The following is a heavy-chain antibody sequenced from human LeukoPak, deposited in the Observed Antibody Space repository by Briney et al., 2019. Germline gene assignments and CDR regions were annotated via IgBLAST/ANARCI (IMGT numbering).Heavy chain of an antibody. D-gene: IGHD1-26*01. CDR2: INHSGST. J-gene: IGHJ5*02. Sequence: SETLSLTCAVYGGSFSGYYWSWIRQPPGKGLEWIGEINHSGSTNYNPSLKSRVTISVDTSKNQFSLKLSSVTAADTAVYYCARTPRTIVGATGGRFDPWGQGTLVTVSS. V-gene: IGHV4-34*01. CDR3: ARTPRTIVGATGGRFDP. CDR1: GGSFSGYY.